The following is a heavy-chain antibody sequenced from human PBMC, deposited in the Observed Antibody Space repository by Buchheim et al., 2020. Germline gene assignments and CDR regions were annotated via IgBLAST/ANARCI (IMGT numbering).Heavy chain of an antibody. CDR3: AKDSSNWLGAWDR. D-gene: IGHD3-10*01. CDR1: GFSFSSYA. J-gene: IGHJ4*02. Sequence: EVQLLESGGGLVQPGGSLRLSCAASGFSFSSYAMSWVRQAPGKGLEWVSVISGSGGTTHYADSVQGRFTLSRGNSQKTLYLEMISLRAEDTAVYYCAKDSSNWLGAWDRGGQGTL. CDR2: ISGSGGTT. V-gene: IGHV3-23*01.